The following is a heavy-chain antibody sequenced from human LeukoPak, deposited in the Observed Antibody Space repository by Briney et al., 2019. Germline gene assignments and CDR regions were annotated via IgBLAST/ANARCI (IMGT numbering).Heavy chain of an antibody. CDR1: GFTFSNYA. J-gene: IGHJ4*02. CDR2: ISYDGTDK. Sequence: GGSLRLSCAASGFTFSNYAMHWVRQAPGKGLEWVAVISYDGTDKYYADSVKGRFTISRDNSKNTLFLQMNSLRAEDTAVYYCAKGEGGDSGWYGDYWGQGTLVTVSS. CDR3: AKGEGGDSGWYGDY. D-gene: IGHD6-19*01. V-gene: IGHV3-30*18.